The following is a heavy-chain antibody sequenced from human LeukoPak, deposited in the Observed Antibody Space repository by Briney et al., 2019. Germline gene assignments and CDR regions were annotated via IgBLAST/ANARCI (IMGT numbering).Heavy chain of an antibody. V-gene: IGHV4-59*01. Sequence: PSETLSLTCIVSGGSISSYYWSWIRQPPGKGLEWIGYIYYSGSTNYNPSLKSRVTISVDTSKNQFSLKLSSVTAADTAVYYCARMTDGFDPWGQGTLVTVPS. J-gene: IGHJ5*02. CDR2: IYYSGST. CDR1: GGSISSYY. D-gene: IGHD2-21*02. CDR3: ARMTDGFDP.